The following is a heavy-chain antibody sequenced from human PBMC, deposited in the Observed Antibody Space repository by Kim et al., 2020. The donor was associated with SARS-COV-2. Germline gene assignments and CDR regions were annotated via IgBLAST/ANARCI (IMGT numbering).Heavy chain of an antibody. D-gene: IGHD3-22*01. CDR1: GGSVSSGSYY. CDR3: AREMLSHYYDSRADAFDI. Sequence: SETLSLTCTVSGGSVSSGSYYWSWIRQPPGKRLEWIGYIYYSGTTNYNPSLKSRVTISVDTSKNQFSLKLSSVTAADTAVYYCAREMLSHYYDSRADAFDIWGQGTMVTVSS. CDR2: IYYSGTT. J-gene: IGHJ3*02. V-gene: IGHV4-61*01.